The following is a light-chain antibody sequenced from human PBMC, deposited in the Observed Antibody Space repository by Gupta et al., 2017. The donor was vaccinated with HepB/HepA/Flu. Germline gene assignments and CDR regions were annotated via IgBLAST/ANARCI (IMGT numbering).Light chain of an antibody. CDR2: GAS. J-gene: IGKJ1*01. CDR3: QQYGRSPWT. Sequence: EIVSTQLPGHMPLSPGERATLSCRASQSVSISYLAWYQQKPGQAPRLLIYGASSRATGIPDRFSGSGSGADFTLTISRLDAEGFAVYYWQQYGRSPWTFGQGTKVEIK. V-gene: IGKV3-20*01. CDR1: QSVSISY.